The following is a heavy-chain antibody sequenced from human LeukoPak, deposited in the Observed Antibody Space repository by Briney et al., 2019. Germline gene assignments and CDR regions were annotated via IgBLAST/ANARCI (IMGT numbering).Heavy chain of an antibody. Sequence: GGSLRLSCAASGFTFSSYAMSWVRQAPGKGLEWVSAISGSGGSTYYADSMKGRFTISRDNSKNTLYLQMNSLRAEDTAVYYCAKDEYSSSSYFDCWGQGTLVTVSS. V-gene: IGHV3-23*01. J-gene: IGHJ4*02. CDR1: GFTFSSYA. D-gene: IGHD6-6*01. CDR3: AKDEYSSSSYFDC. CDR2: ISGSGGST.